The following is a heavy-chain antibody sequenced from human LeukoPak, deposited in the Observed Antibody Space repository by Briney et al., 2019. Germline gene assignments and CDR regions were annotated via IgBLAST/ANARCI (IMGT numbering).Heavy chain of an antibody. J-gene: IGHJ3*02. Sequence: EASVKVSCKASGGTSSSYAISWVRQAPGQGLEWMGGFIPIFGTANYAQKFQGRVTITTDESTSTAYMELSSLRSEDTAVYYCARDSAYYDILTGPRAFDIWGQGTMVTVSS. CDR2: FIPIFGTA. D-gene: IGHD3-9*01. CDR1: GGTSSSYA. V-gene: IGHV1-69*05. CDR3: ARDSAYYDILTGPRAFDI.